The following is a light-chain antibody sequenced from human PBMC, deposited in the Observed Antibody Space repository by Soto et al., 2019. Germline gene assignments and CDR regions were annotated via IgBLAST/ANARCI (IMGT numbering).Light chain of an antibody. V-gene: IGKV3-11*01. J-gene: IGKJ3*01. Sequence: MTQSPATLSLSPGERATLSCRASQSVSSFLAWYQQKPGQAPRLLIYDASNRATGIPARFSGSGSGTDFTLTISSLEPEDFAVYYCQHRSSWPGAFGPGTKVDIK. CDR3: QHRSSWPGA. CDR2: DAS. CDR1: QSVSSF.